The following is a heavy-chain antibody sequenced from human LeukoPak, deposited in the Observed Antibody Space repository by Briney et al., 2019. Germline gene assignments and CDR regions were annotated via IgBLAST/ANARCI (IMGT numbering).Heavy chain of an antibody. Sequence: GGSLRLSCAASGFTFSSYSMNWVRQAPGKGLEWVSSISSSSSYIYYADSVKGRFTISRDNAKHSLYLQMNNLRAEDTAVYYCARAYCSGGSCYPFDYWGQGTLVSVCS. CDR2: ISSSSSYI. CDR3: ARAYCSGGSCYPFDY. J-gene: IGHJ4*02. V-gene: IGHV3-21*01. D-gene: IGHD2-15*01. CDR1: GFTFSSYS.